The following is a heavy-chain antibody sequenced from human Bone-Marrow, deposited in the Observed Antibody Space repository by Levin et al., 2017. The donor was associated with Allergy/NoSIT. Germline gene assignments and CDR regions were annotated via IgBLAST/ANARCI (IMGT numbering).Heavy chain of an antibody. CDR2: ISPSGNNV. D-gene: IGHD2-2*01. CDR3: GREECTSASCFLAHP. V-gene: IGHV3-11*01. Sequence: GGSLRLSCAASGFTLSDSYMVWIRQAPGKGLEWISYISPSGNNVYYTDSVEGRFTISRDNAKNSLFLQMNALRAEDTAVYFCGREECTSASCFLAHPWGQGTLVTVSS. J-gene: IGHJ5*02. CDR1: GFTLSDSY.